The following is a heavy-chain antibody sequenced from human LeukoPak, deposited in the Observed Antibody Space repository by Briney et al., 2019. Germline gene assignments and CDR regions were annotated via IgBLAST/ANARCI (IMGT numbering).Heavy chain of an antibody. D-gene: IGHD6-19*01. Sequence: GGSLRLSCVASDFGSHHMHWVRQAPGKGLVWVSRVSTDGIGTAYADSVKGRFTISRDNAKNTVYLQMNSLRAEDTAVYYCARGGYISGLDYWGQGTLVTVSS. V-gene: IGHV3-74*01. J-gene: IGHJ4*02. CDR2: VSTDGIGT. CDR3: ARGGYISGLDY. CDR1: DFGSHH.